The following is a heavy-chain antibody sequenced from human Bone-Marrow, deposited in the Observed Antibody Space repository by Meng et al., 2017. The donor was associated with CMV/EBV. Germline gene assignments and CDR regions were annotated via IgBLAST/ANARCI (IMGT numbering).Heavy chain of an antibody. CDR3: ARDGTSLIAARLDY. Sequence: LSLTCAASGFTFSSYAMHWVRQAPGKGLEWVAVISYDGSNKYYADSVKGRFTISRDNSKNTLYLQMNSLRAEDTAVYYCARDGTSLIAARLDYWGQGTLVTVSS. CDR2: ISYDGSNK. J-gene: IGHJ4*02. V-gene: IGHV3-30*04. CDR1: GFTFSSYA. D-gene: IGHD6-6*01.